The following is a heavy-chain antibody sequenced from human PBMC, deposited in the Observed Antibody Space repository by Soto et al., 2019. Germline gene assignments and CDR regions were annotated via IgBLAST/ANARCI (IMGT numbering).Heavy chain of an antibody. CDR3: ARHFGRVSNNYVAPDY. J-gene: IGHJ4*02. Sequence: GPYLRISCKGCGYSFTNYWIGWVRQMPGKVLEWRAIIFPGDSYTSYSPSFEGQVTDSADKSRSTAYLQWSSLKASYTAMYYCARHFGRVSNNYVAPDYWGQGTLVTVS. V-gene: IGHV5-51*01. CDR1: GYSFTNYW. D-gene: IGHD3-10*02. CDR2: IFPGDSYT.